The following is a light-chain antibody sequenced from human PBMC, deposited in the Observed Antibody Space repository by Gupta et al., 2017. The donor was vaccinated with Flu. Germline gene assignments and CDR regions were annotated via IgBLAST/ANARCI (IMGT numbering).Light chain of an antibody. CDR2: AAS. J-gene: IGKJ1*01. CDR3: QHSHSAPWT. Sequence: PSSRSASVGDRVIITGRASQSIRSYLKWYQQKPGKAPKLLIYAASSLQSGVPSRFTGSGSGTDFTLTINSLQPEDFGTYFCQHSHSAPWTFGPGTKVDIK. CDR1: QSIRSY. V-gene: IGKV1-39*01.